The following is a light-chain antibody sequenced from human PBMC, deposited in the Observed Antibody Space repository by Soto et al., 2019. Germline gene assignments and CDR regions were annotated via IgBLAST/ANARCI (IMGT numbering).Light chain of an antibody. CDR1: KSVSSSY. Sequence: EIVLTQSPGTLSLSPGERATLSCRASKSVSSSYLAWYQQKPGQAPRLLIYGASSRAIGIPDRFSGSGSGTDFTLTITRLEPEDFAVYYCQQYGSSLVPFGQGTKLEIK. CDR2: GAS. V-gene: IGKV3-20*01. J-gene: IGKJ2*01. CDR3: QQYGSSLVP.